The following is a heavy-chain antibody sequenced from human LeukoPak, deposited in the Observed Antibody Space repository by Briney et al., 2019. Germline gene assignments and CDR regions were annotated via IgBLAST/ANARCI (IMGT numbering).Heavy chain of an antibody. D-gene: IGHD3-16*01. CDR1: GFTFSSYA. J-gene: IGHJ4*02. Sequence: GGSLRLSCAASGFTFSSYAMSWVRQAPGKGLEWVSAISGSGGSTYYADSVKGRFTISRDNAKNSLYLQMNSLRAEDTAVYYCARGQRGAKSFDYWGQGTLVTVSS. CDR2: ISGSGGST. V-gene: IGHV3-23*01. CDR3: ARGQRGAKSFDY.